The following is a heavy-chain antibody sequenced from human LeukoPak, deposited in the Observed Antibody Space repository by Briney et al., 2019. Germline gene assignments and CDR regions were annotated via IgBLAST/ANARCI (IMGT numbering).Heavy chain of an antibody. V-gene: IGHV3-48*03. D-gene: IGHD5-18*01. CDR3: ARDFRNSYGPTSYYFDY. J-gene: IGHJ4*02. CDR1: GFTFSSYE. Sequence: PGGSLRLSCAASGFTFSSYEMNWVRQAPGKGLEWVSYVSSGGTSTYYADSVKGRFTISRDNAKNSLYLQMNSLRAEDTAVYYCARDFRNSYGPTSYYFDYWGQGTLVTVSS. CDR2: VSSGGTST.